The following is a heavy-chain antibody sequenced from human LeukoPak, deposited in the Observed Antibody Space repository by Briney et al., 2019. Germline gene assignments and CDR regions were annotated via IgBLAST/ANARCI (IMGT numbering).Heavy chain of an antibody. Sequence: EASVKVSCKASGGTFANYAITWVRQAPGQGLEWVGGIIPIFGTANYAQKFQGRVTITADESTSTAHMELSSLRSEDTAVYYCARGGYNWNPIVGYYYYYYMDVWGKGTTVTVSS. CDR2: IIPIFGTA. CDR3: ARGGYNWNPIVGYYYYYYMDV. D-gene: IGHD1-20*01. V-gene: IGHV1-69*13. J-gene: IGHJ6*03. CDR1: GGTFANYA.